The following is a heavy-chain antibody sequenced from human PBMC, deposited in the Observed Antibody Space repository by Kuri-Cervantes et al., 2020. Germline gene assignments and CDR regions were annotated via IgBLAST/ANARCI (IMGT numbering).Heavy chain of an antibody. Sequence: GESLKISCAASGFTFSRYAMSWVRQAPGKGLEWVSAISGGGTTYYADSAKGRFTISRDNSKNTLYLQMNSLRAEDTAVYYCAKDPRPIYYGSDGMDVWGQGTTVTVSS. CDR3: AKDPRPIYYGSDGMDV. CDR1: GFTFSRYA. V-gene: IGHV3-23*01. J-gene: IGHJ6*02. D-gene: IGHD3-10*01. CDR2: ISGGGTT.